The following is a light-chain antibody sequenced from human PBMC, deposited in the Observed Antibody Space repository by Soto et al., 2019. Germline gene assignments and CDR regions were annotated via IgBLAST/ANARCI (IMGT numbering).Light chain of an antibody. Sequence: DIQMTHSPSSLSASVEVRVTITFRASHCSSSYLHWYQEKPAKAAKLMIYAASSLQSWVPSTFSASGSGTDFTLTICSLQPEDFAAYYFQLSYSTITFGQGTRLEIK. J-gene: IGKJ5*01. CDR3: QLSYSTIT. CDR2: AAS. V-gene: IGKV1-39*01. CDR1: HCSSSY.